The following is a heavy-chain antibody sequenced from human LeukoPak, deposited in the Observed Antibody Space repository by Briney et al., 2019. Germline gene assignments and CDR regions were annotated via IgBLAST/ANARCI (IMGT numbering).Heavy chain of an antibody. J-gene: IGHJ4*02. Sequence: ASVKVSCKASGYTFTSYGISWVRQAPGQGLEWMGCISAYNGNTNYAQKLQGRVTITTDTSTSTAYMELRRLRSDDTAIYYCARTWIQLFTPDFDLWGQGTLVTVSS. CDR2: ISAYNGNT. CDR1: GYTFTSYG. CDR3: ARTWIQLFTPDFDL. V-gene: IGHV1-18*01. D-gene: IGHD5-18*01.